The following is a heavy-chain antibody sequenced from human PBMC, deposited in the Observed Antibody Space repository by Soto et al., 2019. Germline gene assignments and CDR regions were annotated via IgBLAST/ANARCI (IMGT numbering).Heavy chain of an antibody. J-gene: IGHJ5*02. CDR2: INHSGST. CDR3: ARGWAIAARRTNWFDP. V-gene: IGHV4-34*01. D-gene: IGHD6-6*01. Sequence: SETLSLTCAVYGGSFSGYYWSWIRQPPGKGLEWIGEINHSGSTNYNPSLKSRVTISVDTSKNQFSLKLSSVTAADTAVYYCARGWAIAARRTNWFDPWGQGTLVTVSS. CDR1: GGSFSGYY.